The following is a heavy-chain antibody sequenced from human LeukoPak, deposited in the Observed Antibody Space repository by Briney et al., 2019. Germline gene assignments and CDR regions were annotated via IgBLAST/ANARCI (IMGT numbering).Heavy chain of an antibody. V-gene: IGHV1-2*02. J-gene: IGHJ5*02. CDR2: INPNSGGT. D-gene: IGHD5-12*01. CDR1: GYTFTGYY. Sequence: ASVKVSCKASGYTFTGYYMHWVRQAPGQRREWMGGINPNSGGTNYAQKLQGRVTMTRDTSISTAYMELSRLRSDDTAVYYCARRALFGDSGYDYNWFDPWGQGTLVTVSS. CDR3: ARRALFGDSGYDYNWFDP.